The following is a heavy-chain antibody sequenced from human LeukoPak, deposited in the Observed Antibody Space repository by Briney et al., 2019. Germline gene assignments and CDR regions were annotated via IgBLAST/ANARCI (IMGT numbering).Heavy chain of an antibody. CDR2: IYYSGST. CDR3: ARISSAYYYYYYYMDV. Sequence: PSETLSLTCTVSGGSISSSSYYWGWIRQPPGKGLEWIGSIYYSGSTYYNPSLKSRVTISVGTSKNQFSLKLSSVTAADTAVYYCARISSAYYYYYYYMDVWGKGTTVTVSS. CDR1: GGSISSSSYY. V-gene: IGHV4-39*01. D-gene: IGHD6-6*01. J-gene: IGHJ6*03.